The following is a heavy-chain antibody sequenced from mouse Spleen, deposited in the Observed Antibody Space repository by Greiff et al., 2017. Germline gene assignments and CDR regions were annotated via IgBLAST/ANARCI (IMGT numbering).Heavy chain of an antibody. CDR3: ARMQLGLRMFAY. CDR1: GYTFSSYW. J-gene: IGHJ3*01. CDR2: ILPGSGST. D-gene: IGHD3-1*01. V-gene: IGHV1-9*01. Sequence: QVQLKESGAELMKPGASVKISCKATGYTFSSYWIEWVKQRPGHGLEWIGEILPGSGSTNYNEKFKGKATFTADTSSNTAYMQLSSLTSEDSAVYYCARMQLGLRMFAYWGQGTLVTVSA.